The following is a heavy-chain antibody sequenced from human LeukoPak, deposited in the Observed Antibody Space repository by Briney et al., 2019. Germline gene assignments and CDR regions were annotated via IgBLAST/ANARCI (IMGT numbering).Heavy chain of an antibody. V-gene: IGHV1-69*05. J-gene: IGHJ4*02. D-gene: IGHD1-26*01. CDR1: GGTFSSYA. CDR3: ARNEVGGSYYFDY. Sequence: ASVKVSCKASGGTFSSYAISWVRQAPGQGLEWMGGIIPIFGTANYAQKFQGRVTITTDESTSTAYMELSSLRSEDTAVYYCARNEVGGSYYFDYWGQGTLVTVSS. CDR2: IIPIFGTA.